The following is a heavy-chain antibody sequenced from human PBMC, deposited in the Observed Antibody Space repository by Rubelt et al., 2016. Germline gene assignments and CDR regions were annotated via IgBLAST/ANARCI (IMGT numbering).Heavy chain of an antibody. CDR2: ISGSGGST. V-gene: IGHV3-23*04. Sequence: EVQLVESGGGLEQPGGSLRLSCAASGFTFNSYAMSWVRQAPGKGLEWVSAISGSGGSTYYADSVKGRFNISRDNAKNSLYLQMNSLRAEDTAVYYCAREGLAVAGPESYFDYWGQGTLVTVSS. J-gene: IGHJ4*02. CDR1: GFTFNSYA. D-gene: IGHD6-19*01. CDR3: AREGLAVAGPESYFDY.